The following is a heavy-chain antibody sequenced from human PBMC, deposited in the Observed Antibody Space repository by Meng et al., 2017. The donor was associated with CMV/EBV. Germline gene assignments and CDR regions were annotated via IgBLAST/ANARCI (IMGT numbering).Heavy chain of an antibody. V-gene: IGHV1-2*02. Sequence: ASAQVSCKASGYTFTGYYIHWVRQAPGQGLEWMGWINPNSGGTNYAQKFQGRVTMTRDTSSSTAYMELSRLRSDDTAADYCCRGIWFGEPGGLDVWGQGTTVTVSS. D-gene: IGHD3-10*01. J-gene: IGHJ6*02. CDR2: INPNSGGT. CDR3: CRGIWFGEPGGLDV. CDR1: GYTFTGYY.